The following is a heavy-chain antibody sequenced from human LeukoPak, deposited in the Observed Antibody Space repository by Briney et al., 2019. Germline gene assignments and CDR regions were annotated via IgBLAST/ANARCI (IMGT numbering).Heavy chain of an antibody. CDR2: IRSKAYGGTT. Sequence: GGSLRLSCAASGFTFSSYWMSWVRQAPGKGLEWVGFIRSKAYGGTTEYAASVKGRFTISRDDSKSIAYLQMNSLKTEDTAVYYCTRYPYDSSGYYDYWGQGTLVTVSS. CDR1: GFTFSSYW. CDR3: TRYPYDSSGYYDY. V-gene: IGHV3-49*04. J-gene: IGHJ4*02. D-gene: IGHD3-22*01.